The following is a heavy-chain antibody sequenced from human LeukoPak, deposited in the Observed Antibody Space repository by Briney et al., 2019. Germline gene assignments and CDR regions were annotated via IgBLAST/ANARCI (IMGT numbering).Heavy chain of an antibody. CDR3: AREGLDDPVPFDY. CDR1: GYTFTSYA. CDR2: INTNTGNP. V-gene: IGHV7-4-1*02. Sequence: GASAKVSCKASGYTFTSYAMNWVRQAPGQGLEWMGWINTNTGNPTYAQGFTGRFVFSLDTSVSTAYLQISSLKAGDTAVYYCAREGLDDPVPFDYWGQGTLVTVSS. J-gene: IGHJ4*02. D-gene: IGHD1-1*01.